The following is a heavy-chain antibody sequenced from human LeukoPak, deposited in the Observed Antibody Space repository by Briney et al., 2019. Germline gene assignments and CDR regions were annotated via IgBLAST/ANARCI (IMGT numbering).Heavy chain of an antibody. CDR3: ARGHGDYYYGMDV. Sequence: SETLSLTCTVSGGSISSYYWSWIRQPPGKGLEWIGYIYYSGSTNYNPSLKSRVTISVDTSKNQFSLKLSSVTAADTAVYYCARGHGDYYYGMDVWGQGTTVTVSS. CDR1: GGSISSYY. J-gene: IGHJ6*02. CDR2: IYYSGST. V-gene: IGHV4-59*08. D-gene: IGHD4-17*01.